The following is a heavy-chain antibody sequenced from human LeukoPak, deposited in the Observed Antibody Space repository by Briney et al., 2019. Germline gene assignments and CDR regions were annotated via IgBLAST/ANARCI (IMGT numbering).Heavy chain of an antibody. D-gene: IGHD3-22*01. CDR2: INPNSGGT. V-gene: IGHV1-2*04. Sequence: ASVKVSCKASGYTFTSYGISWVRQAPGQGLEWMGWINPNSGGTNYAQKFQGWVTMTRDTSISTAYMELSRLRSDDTAVYYCARGEYYYDSSGPNFDYWGQGTLVTVSS. J-gene: IGHJ4*02. CDR1: GYTFTSYG. CDR3: ARGEYYYDSSGPNFDY.